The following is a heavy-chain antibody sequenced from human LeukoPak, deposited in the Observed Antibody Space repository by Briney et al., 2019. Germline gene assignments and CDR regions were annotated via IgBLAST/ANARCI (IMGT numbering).Heavy chain of an antibody. CDR1: GGSISSSSYY. CDR2: IYYSGST. Sequence: SETLSLTCTVSGGSISSSSYYWGWIRQPPGKGLEWIGSIYYSGSTYYNPSLKSRVTISVDTSKNQFSLKLSSVTAADTAVYYCARHVAQWEPTFVDYWGQGTLVTVSS. D-gene: IGHD1-26*01. J-gene: IGHJ4*02. CDR3: ARHVAQWEPTFVDY. V-gene: IGHV4-39*01.